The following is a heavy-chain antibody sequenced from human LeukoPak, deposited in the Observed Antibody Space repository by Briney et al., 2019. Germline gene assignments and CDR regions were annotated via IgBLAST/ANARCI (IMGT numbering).Heavy chain of an antibody. J-gene: IGHJ4*02. V-gene: IGHV3-23*01. Sequence: PGGSLRLSCVASGFPFSGYWMTWVRQAPGKGLEWVSAISGSGGSTYYADSVKGRFTISRDNSKNTLYLQMNSLRAEDTAVYYCAKGPTGIAVATSRFDYWGQGTLVTVSS. CDR3: AKGPTGIAVATSRFDY. CDR1: GFPFSGYW. CDR2: ISGSGGST. D-gene: IGHD6-19*01.